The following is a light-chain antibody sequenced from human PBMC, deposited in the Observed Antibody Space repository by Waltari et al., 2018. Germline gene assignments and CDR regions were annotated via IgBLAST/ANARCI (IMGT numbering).Light chain of an antibody. V-gene: IGLV1-40*01. Sequence: QSVLTQPASMSGAPGQRVTISCTGSSSNIGAGHDVHWYQCLPGAAPRLLIYSNSHRPSVVPGRFSGSRSGSPASLVITGLQTEDEATYYCQSYVSTHVIFGGGTLLTVL. CDR2: SNS. CDR1: SSNIGAGHD. CDR3: QSYVSTHVI. J-gene: IGLJ2*01.